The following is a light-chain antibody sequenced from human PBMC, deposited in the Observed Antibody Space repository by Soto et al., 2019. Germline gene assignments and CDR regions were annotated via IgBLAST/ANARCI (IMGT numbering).Light chain of an antibody. CDR1: QSGSSNY. CDR3: HQYCGSPPFT. J-gene: IGKJ2*01. CDR2: GAS. V-gene: IGKV3-20*01. Sequence: EIVLTQSPGTLSLSPGERATLACRARQSGSSNYLAWYQQKPCQAPRLLIYGASNSASGIPDRFSGGASGTGFTLPLNRLEPEDFAVYFCHQYCGSPPFTFGQGTKVEIK.